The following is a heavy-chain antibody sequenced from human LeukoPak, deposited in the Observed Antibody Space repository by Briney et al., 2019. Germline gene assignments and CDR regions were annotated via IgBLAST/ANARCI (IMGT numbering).Heavy chain of an antibody. Sequence: ASMKVSCKASGYTFTSYGISWVRQAPGQGLEWMGWISAYNGNTDYAQKLQGRVTMTTDTFTSTAYMELRSLRSDDTAVYYCAREALMTMVRGVIGYWGQGTLVTVSP. CDR2: ISAYNGNT. J-gene: IGHJ4*02. D-gene: IGHD3-10*01. CDR3: AREALMTMVRGVIGY. V-gene: IGHV1-18*01. CDR1: GYTFTSYG.